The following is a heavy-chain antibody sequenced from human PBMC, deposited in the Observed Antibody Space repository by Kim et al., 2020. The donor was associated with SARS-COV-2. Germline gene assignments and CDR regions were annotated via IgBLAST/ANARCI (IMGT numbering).Heavy chain of an antibody. Sequence: AQSVEGRFTITRDNARNKIYLQMNALRPDDAALYYCARDRSTSHDSFDVWGRGTRVTVSS. J-gene: IGHJ3*01. CDR3: ARDRSTSHDSFDV. D-gene: IGHD2-2*01. V-gene: IGHV3-11*05.